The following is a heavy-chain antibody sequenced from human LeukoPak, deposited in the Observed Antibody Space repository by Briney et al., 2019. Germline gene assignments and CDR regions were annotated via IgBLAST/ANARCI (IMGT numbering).Heavy chain of an antibody. Sequence: GESLKISCEASGFTFSDYGMHWVRQAPGKGLEWVAVVSADQSHKQYADSVKGRVTISRDNSKNTLYPQLNSLRSEDTAVYYCAKGGVSDIGSWYGDYFDYWGQGTLVTVSS. CDR1: GFTFSDYG. CDR3: AKGGVSDIGSWYGDYFDY. J-gene: IGHJ4*02. V-gene: IGHV3-30*18. D-gene: IGHD6-13*01. CDR2: VSADQSHK.